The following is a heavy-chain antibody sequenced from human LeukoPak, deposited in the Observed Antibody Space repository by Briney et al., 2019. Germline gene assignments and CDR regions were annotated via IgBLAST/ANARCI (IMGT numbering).Heavy chain of an antibody. CDR1: GGSISSGDYY. D-gene: IGHD2-2*01. J-gene: IGHJ3*02. CDR2: IYYSGST. CDR3: ARVPLQYCSSTSCSQNDAFDI. Sequence: SQTLSLTCTVSGGSISSGDYYWSWIRQPPGKGLEWIGSIYYSGSTYYNPSLKSRVTISVDTSKNQFSLKLSSVTAADTAVYYCARVPLQYCSSTSCSQNDAFDIWGQGTMVTVSS. V-gene: IGHV4-30-4*01.